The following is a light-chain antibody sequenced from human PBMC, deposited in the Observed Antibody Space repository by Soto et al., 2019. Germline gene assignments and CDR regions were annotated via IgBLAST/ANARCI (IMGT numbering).Light chain of an antibody. CDR2: DAS. J-gene: IGKJ4*01. Sequence: EIVLTQSPATLSLSPGERGTLSCRASQSVNSYLAWYQQKPGQAPRLLIYDASNRATGVPSRFSGSASGTDFTLTISSLEPEDFAVYYCQQRGSWPLTFGGGTKVEIK. CDR1: QSVNSY. CDR3: QQRGSWPLT. V-gene: IGKV3-11*01.